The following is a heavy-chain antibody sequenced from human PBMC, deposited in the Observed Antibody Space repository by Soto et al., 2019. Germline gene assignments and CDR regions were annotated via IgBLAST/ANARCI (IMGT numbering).Heavy chain of an antibody. V-gene: IGHV3-23*01. CDR2: ISGSGGST. Sequence: EVQLLESGGGLVQPGGSLRLSCAASGFTFSSYAMSWVRQAPGKGLEWVSAISGSGGSTYYADSVKGRFTISRDNSKNTLYLQMNSLRAEDTAVYYCAIGGGYCSGGSCYELDYWGQGTLVTVSS. CDR1: GFTFSSYA. D-gene: IGHD2-15*01. J-gene: IGHJ4*02. CDR3: AIGGGYCSGGSCYELDY.